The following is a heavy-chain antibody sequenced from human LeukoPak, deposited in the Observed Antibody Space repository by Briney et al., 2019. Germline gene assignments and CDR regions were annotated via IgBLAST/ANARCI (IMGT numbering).Heavy chain of an antibody. V-gene: IGHV4-34*01. CDR1: GGSFSGYY. CDR2: INHSGST. Sequence: SETLSLTCAVYGGSFSGYYWSWIRQPPGKGLEWIGEINHSGSTNYNPSLKSRVTISVDTSKNQFSLKLSSVTAADTAVYYCATFPCSSTSCYIGYWGQGTLVTVSS. CDR3: ATFPCSSTSCYIGY. D-gene: IGHD2-2*02. J-gene: IGHJ4*02.